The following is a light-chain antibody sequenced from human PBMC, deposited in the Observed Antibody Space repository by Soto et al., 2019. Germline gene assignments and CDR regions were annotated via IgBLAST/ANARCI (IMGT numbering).Light chain of an antibody. CDR3: QTWDTGILI. J-gene: IGLJ2*01. Sequence: QLVLTQSPSASASLGASVKLTCTLSRGHSSNAIAWHQQQPEKGPRYLMKLNSDGSHSKGDGIPDRFSGSSSGAERYLTISSLQSEDEADYYCQTWDTGILIFGGGTKLTVL. V-gene: IGLV4-69*01. CDR1: RGHSSNA. CDR2: LNSDGSH.